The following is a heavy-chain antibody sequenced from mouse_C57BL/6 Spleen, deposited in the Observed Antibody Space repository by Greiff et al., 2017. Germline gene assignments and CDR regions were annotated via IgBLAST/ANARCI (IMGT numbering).Heavy chain of an antibody. D-gene: IGHD2-12*01. CDR3: ARYRGIYYYSMDY. J-gene: IGHJ4*01. CDR1: GYTFTDYY. V-gene: IGHV1-19*01. CDR2: INPYNGGT. Sequence: VQLQQSGPVLVKPGASVKMSCKASGYTFTDYYMNWVKQSHGKSLEWIGVINPYNGGTSYNQKFKGKATLTVDKSSSTAYMELNSLTSEDSAVYYCARYRGIYYYSMDYWGQGTSVTVSS.